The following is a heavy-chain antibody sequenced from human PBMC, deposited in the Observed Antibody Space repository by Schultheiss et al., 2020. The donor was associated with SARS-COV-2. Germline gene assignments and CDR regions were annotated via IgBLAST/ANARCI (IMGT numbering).Heavy chain of an antibody. Sequence: GGSLRLSCAASGFTFDDYAMHWVRQAPGKGLEWVSLISGDGGSTYYADSVKGRFTISRDNAKNSLYLQMNSLRAEDTALYYCAKVGGSSWNNYYYYGMDVWGQGTTVTVSS. J-gene: IGHJ6*02. D-gene: IGHD6-13*01. V-gene: IGHV3-43*02. CDR3: AKVGGSSWNNYYYYGMDV. CDR1: GFTFDDYA. CDR2: ISGDGGST.